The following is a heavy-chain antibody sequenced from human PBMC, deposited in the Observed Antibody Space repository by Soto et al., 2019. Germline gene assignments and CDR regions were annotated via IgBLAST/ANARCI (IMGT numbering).Heavy chain of an antibody. CDR3: PRDIGSYAYGEGY. CDR1: GGSITSYW. J-gene: IGHJ4*02. CDR2: VYSSGTT. Sequence: QVQLQESGPGLVKPSETLSLTCSVSGGSITSYWWSWIRQPAGKGLEWIGRVYSSGTTDYNPSLNSRATLSVETSKNQFSLKLSSVTAADTAVYYCPRDIGSYAYGEGYWGQGIQVTVSS. V-gene: IGHV4-4*07. D-gene: IGHD3-10*01.